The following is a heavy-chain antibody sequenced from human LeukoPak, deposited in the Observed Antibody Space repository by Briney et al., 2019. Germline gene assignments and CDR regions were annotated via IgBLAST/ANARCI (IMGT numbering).Heavy chain of an antibody. CDR3: ARDSLAIAAAGSGFDY. CDR1: GGSISSYY. Sequence: SETLSLTCTVSGGSISSYYWSWIRQPAGKGLEWIGRIYTSGSTNHNPSLKSRVTMSVDTSKNQFSLKLSSVTAADTAVYYCARDSLAIAAAGSGFDYWGQGTLVTVSS. D-gene: IGHD6-13*01. CDR2: IYTSGST. V-gene: IGHV4-4*07. J-gene: IGHJ4*02.